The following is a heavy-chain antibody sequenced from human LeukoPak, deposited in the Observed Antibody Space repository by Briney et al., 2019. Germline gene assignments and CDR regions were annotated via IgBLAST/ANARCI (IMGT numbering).Heavy chain of an antibody. D-gene: IGHD3-22*01. Sequence: SETLSLTCTVSGGSISRDYWSWIRQPPGKGLEWIGYIYYSGSTNYNPSLKSRVTISVDTSKNQFSLKLSSVTAADTAVYYCARHQGFYYDSSGYSPFDYWGQGTLVTVSS. J-gene: IGHJ4*02. CDR1: GGSISRDY. CDR2: IYYSGST. V-gene: IGHV4-59*08. CDR3: ARHQGFYYDSSGYSPFDY.